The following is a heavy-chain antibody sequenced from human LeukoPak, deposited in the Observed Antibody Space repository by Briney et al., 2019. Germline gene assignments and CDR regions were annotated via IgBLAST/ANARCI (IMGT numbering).Heavy chain of an antibody. CDR1: GFTFSSYE. D-gene: IGHD2-2*01. Sequence: GGSLRLSCAASGFTFSSYEMNWVRQAPGKGLEWVSYISSSGSTIYCADSVKGRFTISRDNAKNSLYLQMNSLRAEDTAVYYCARDRLYCSSTSCEENYYYGMDVWGKGTTVTVSS. CDR3: ARDRLYCSSTSCEENYYYGMDV. J-gene: IGHJ6*04. V-gene: IGHV3-48*03. CDR2: ISSSGSTI.